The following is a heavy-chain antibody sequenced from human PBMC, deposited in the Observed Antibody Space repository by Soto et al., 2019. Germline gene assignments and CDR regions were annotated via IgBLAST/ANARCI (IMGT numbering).Heavy chain of an antibody. V-gene: IGHV1-69*13. CDR1: GGTFSSYA. J-gene: IGHJ5*02. CDR2: IIPIFGTA. D-gene: IGHD6-13*01. Sequence: GASVKVSCKASGGTFSSYAISWVRQAPGQGLEWMGGIIPIFGTANYAQKFQGRVTITADESTSTAYMELSSLRSEDTAVYYCAREGIAAAGTGWFDPWGQGTLVTVS. CDR3: AREGIAAAGTGWFDP.